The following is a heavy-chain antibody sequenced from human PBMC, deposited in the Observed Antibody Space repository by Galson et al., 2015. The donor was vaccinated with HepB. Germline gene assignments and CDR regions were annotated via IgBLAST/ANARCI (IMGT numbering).Heavy chain of an antibody. Sequence: SVKVSCKASGYTFTSYDINWVRQATGQGLEWMGWMNPNSGNTGYAQKFQGRVTMTMNTSISTAYMELSSLRSEDTAVYYCARVKGQQLPRAIDYWGQGTLVTVSS. CDR2: MNPNSGNT. CDR3: ARVKGQQLPRAIDY. D-gene: IGHD6-13*01. J-gene: IGHJ4*02. CDR1: GYTFTSYD. V-gene: IGHV1-8*01.